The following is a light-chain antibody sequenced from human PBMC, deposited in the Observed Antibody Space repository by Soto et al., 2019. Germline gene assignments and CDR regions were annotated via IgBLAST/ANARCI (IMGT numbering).Light chain of an antibody. CDR3: AAWDDSLSGVV. Sequence: QPVLTQPPSASGTPGQRVTISCSGSSSNIGSNYVYWYQQLPGTAPKLLIYRNNQRPSGVPDRFSGSKSGTSASLAISGLRAEDEAEYYCAAWDDSLSGVVVGGGTKLTVL. CDR1: SSNIGSNY. V-gene: IGLV1-47*01. J-gene: IGLJ2*01. CDR2: RNN.